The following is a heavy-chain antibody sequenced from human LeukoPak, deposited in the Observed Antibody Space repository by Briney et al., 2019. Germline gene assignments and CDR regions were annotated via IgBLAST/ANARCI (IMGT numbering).Heavy chain of an antibody. Sequence: PGGSLRLSCAASGFSFRSYGMHWVRQAPGKGLEWVAIVWYDGSNHYYADSVKCRFTISRDNSKNTVYLQMNSLRAEDTAVYYCARDPGLYYFDYWSQGTLVAVSS. CDR1: GFSFRSYG. CDR3: ARDPGLYYFDY. CDR2: VWYDGSNH. J-gene: IGHJ4*02. V-gene: IGHV3-33*01.